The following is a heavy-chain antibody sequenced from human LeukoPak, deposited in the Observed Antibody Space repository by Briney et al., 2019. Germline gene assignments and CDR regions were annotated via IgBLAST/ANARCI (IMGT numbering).Heavy chain of an antibody. Sequence: ASVKVSCKPSGYTFTVYYIHWVRQAPRQGLEWMGWINPNSGATKYAQKFQGRVTMTRDTSIGTAYMDLNSLRADDTAVYYCAKRLGLELLYYYYIDVWGKGTTVTVSS. CDR2: INPNSGAT. CDR1: GYTFTVYY. J-gene: IGHJ6*03. D-gene: IGHD1-7*01. CDR3: AKRLGLELLYYYYIDV. V-gene: IGHV1-2*02.